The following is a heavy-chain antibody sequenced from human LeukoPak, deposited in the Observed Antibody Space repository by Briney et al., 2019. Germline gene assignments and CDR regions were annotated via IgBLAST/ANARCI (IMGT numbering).Heavy chain of an antibody. CDR2: IYYSGST. J-gene: IGHJ5*02. CDR3: ARHYYDDNPNRLDT. CDR1: GGSISSSD. V-gene: IGHV4-59*08. D-gene: IGHD3-16*01. Sequence: SETLSLTCTVSGGSISSSDWSWIRQPPGKGLEWLAYIYYSGSTHYNPSLKSRVTISIDTSKNQVSLRLSSVTAADTAVYYCARHYYDDNPNRLDTWGQGTLVTVSS.